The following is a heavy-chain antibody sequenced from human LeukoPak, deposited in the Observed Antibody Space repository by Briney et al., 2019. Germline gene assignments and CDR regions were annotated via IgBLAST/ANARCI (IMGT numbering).Heavy chain of an antibody. V-gene: IGHV4-59*01. CDR3: ASSEYSSSSPDY. J-gene: IGHJ4*02. Sequence: SETLSLTCTVSGGSISSYYWSWIRQPPGKGLEWIGYIYYSGSTNYNPSLKSRVTISVDTSKDQFSLKLSSVTAADTAVYYCASSEYSSSSPDYWGQGTLVTVSS. CDR1: GGSISSYY. D-gene: IGHD6-6*01. CDR2: IYYSGST.